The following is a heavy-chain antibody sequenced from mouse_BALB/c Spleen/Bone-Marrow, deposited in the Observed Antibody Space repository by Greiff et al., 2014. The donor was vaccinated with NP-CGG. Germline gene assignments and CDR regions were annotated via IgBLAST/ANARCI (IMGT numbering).Heavy chain of an antibody. Sequence: QVQLQQSATERARPGASVKMSCKTSGYTFTYYTMHWVKQRPGQGLEWIGYINPSSGYTDYNQKFKDKTTLTTDKSSSTAYLQLSSLTSEDSAVYYCVRENYDYDGDAMDYWGQGTSVTVSS. D-gene: IGHD2-4*01. J-gene: IGHJ4*01. CDR3: VRENYDYDGDAMDY. V-gene: IGHV1-4*02. CDR1: GYTFTYYT. CDR2: INPSSGYT.